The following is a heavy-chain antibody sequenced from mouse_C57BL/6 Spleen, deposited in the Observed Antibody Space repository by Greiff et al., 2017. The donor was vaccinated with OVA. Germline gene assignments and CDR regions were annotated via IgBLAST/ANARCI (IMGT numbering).Heavy chain of an antibody. Sequence: VKLVESGPGLVQPSQSLSITCTVSGFSLTSYGVHWVRQSPGKGLEWLGVIWSGGSTDYNAAFISRLSISKDNSKSQVFFKKNRLQADDTAIYYGARGRKLGRYYYAMDYWGQGTSVTVSS. CDR1: GFSLTSYG. CDR2: IWSGGST. CDR3: ARGRKLGRYYYAMDY. J-gene: IGHJ4*01. D-gene: IGHD4-1*01. V-gene: IGHV2-2*01.